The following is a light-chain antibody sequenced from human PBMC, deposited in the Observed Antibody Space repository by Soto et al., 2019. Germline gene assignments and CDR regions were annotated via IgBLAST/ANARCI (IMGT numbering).Light chain of an antibody. CDR3: QQYNNWPRT. V-gene: IGKV3-15*01. Sequence: EIVMTQSPATLSLSPGERATLSCRACQSVNSNLAWYQQKAGQAPRLLIYGTSTRATGIPARFSGSGSGTDFTLTISSLQFEDFAVYYCQQYNNWPRTFGQGTKVEIK. CDR1: QSVNSN. J-gene: IGKJ1*01. CDR2: GTS.